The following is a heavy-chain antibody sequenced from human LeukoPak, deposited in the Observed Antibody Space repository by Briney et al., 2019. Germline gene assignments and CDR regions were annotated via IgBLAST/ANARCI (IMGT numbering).Heavy chain of an antibody. CDR1: GFTFSSYG. V-gene: IGHV3-30*02. CDR2: IRNDGSNK. D-gene: IGHD5-18*01. Sequence: GGSLRLSCAASGFTFSSYGMHWVRQAPGKGLEWVAFIRNDGSNKYYADSVKGRFTISRDNSKNTLYLQMNSLRAEDTAVYYCARVGYNYGHSFDYWGQGTLVTVSS. CDR3: ARVGYNYGHSFDY. J-gene: IGHJ4*02.